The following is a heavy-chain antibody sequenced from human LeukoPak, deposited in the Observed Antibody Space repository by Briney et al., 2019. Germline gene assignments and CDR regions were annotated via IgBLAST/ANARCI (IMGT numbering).Heavy chain of an antibody. J-gene: IGHJ4*02. V-gene: IGHV4-39*07. CDR2: INHSGST. CDR1: GGSLTSGTYY. CDR3: ARARGY. Sequence: SETLSLTCTVSGGSLTSGTYYWSWIRQPPGKGLEWIGEINHSGSTNYNPSLKSRVTISVDTSKNQFSLKLSSVTAADTAVYYCARARGYWGQGTLVTVSS.